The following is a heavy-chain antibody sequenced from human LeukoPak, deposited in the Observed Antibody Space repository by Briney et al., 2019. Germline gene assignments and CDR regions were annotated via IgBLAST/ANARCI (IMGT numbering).Heavy chain of an antibody. Sequence: SETLSLTCTVSGDSISSYYWSWVRQPPGKGLEWIGYIYYSGSTNYNPSLKSRDTISVDTSKNQFSLKLSSVTAADTAVYYCARAPYGDYEGVVYWGQGTLVTVSS. V-gene: IGHV4-59*01. CDR3: ARAPYGDYEGVVY. J-gene: IGHJ4*02. CDR2: IYYSGST. CDR1: GDSISSYY. D-gene: IGHD4-17*01.